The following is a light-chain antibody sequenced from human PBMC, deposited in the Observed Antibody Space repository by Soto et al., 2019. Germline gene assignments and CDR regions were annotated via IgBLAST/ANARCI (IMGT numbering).Light chain of an antibody. J-gene: IGKJ4*01. CDR2: GAS. Sequence: EIVLTQSPGTLSLSPGERAALSCRARQSVSISFLAWYQQKPGQAPRLLIYGASSRATGIPDNFIGSGSGTDFTLTISRLEPEDFAVYYCQQYGNSLLTFGGGTKVDIK. CDR3: QQYGNSLLT. CDR1: QSVSISF. V-gene: IGKV3-20*01.